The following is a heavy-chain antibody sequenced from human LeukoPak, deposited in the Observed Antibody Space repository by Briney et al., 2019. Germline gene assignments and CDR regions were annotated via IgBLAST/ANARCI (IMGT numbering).Heavy chain of an antibody. CDR3: ARQRAVGAALLGFDI. V-gene: IGHV4-59*08. J-gene: IGHJ3*02. CDR2: IYYSGST. CDR1: GGSISSYY. Sequence: NPSETLSLTCTVSGGSISSYYWSWIRQPPGKGLEWIGYIYYSGSTNYNPSLKSRVTISVDTSKNQFSLKLSSVTAADTAVYYCARQRAVGAALLGFDIWGQGTMVTVSS. D-gene: IGHD1-26*01.